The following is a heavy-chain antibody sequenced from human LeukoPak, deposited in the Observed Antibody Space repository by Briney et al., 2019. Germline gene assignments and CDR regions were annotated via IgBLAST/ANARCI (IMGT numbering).Heavy chain of an antibody. CDR1: GFTFSSYA. V-gene: IGHV3-23*01. D-gene: IGHD2-15*01. CDR3: AKEVGAATGPYFFDC. J-gene: IGHJ4*02. Sequence: GGSLRLSCAASGFTFSSYAMSWVRQAPGKGLEWVSAISGSSGSAYYADSVQGRFTISRDNSKNTLYLQMNSLRAEDTAIFYCAKEVGAATGPYFFDCWGQGTLVTVSS. CDR2: ISGSSGSA.